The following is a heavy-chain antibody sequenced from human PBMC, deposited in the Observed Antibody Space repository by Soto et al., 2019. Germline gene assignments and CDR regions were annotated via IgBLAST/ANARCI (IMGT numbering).Heavy chain of an antibody. CDR1: GFTFSAYC. CDR3: TRGGCSSESYCCFDY. J-gene: IGHJ4*02. V-gene: IGHV3-7*01. CDR2: IKQDGSEK. D-gene: IGHD1-26*01. Sequence: EVQLVESGGGLVRPGGSLRLSCAASGFTFSAYCMSWVRQAPGKGLEWVANIKQDGSEKYYVDSVKGRFTISRDNAENSLYLQMNSLRAEATAVYYCTRGGCSSESYCCFDYWGQGTLVTVSS.